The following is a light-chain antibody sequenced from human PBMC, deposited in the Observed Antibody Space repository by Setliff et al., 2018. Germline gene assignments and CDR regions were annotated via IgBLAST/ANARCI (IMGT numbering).Light chain of an antibody. CDR3: SSYTSSSTRV. J-gene: IGLJ1*01. CDR1: SSDVGGYNS. CDR2: DVS. V-gene: IGLV2-14*03. Sequence: PRSVSGSPGQSVTISCTGTSSDVGGYNSVSWYQQHPDKPPKLIIYDVSTRPSGVSNRFSGSKSGNTASLTISGLQAEDEADYYCSSYTSSSTRVFGTGTKGTVL.